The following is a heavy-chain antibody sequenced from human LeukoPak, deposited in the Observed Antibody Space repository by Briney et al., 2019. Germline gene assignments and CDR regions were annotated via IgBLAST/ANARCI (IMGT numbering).Heavy chain of an antibody. D-gene: IGHD3-22*01. CDR2: INPNDGST. Sequence: ASVRVSRKASGYTFTAYHMHWVRQAPGQGLEWMGIINPNDGSTNYAQRFQGRVTMTRDRSTSTVYMELSSLRSEDTAVYYYARGTQIDSSVYYAGHFDYWGQGTLVTVSS. V-gene: IGHV1-46*01. CDR1: GYTFTAYH. J-gene: IGHJ4*02. CDR3: ARGTQIDSSVYYAGHFDY.